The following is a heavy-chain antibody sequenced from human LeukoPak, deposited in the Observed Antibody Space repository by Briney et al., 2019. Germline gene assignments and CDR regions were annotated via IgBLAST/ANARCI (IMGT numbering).Heavy chain of an antibody. CDR1: GFTVSSNY. CDR2: IYSGGST. V-gene: IGHV3-53*05. CDR3: AKEAHIVVVPAALDI. D-gene: IGHD2-2*01. Sequence: PGGSLRLSCAASGFTVSSNYMSWVRQAPGKGLEWVSVIYSGGSTYYADSVKGRFTISRDNSKNTLYLQMNSLRAEDTAVYYCAKEAHIVVVPAALDIWGQGTMVTVSS. J-gene: IGHJ3*02.